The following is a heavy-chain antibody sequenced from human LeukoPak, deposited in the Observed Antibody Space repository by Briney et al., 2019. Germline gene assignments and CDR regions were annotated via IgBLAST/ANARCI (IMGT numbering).Heavy chain of an antibody. D-gene: IGHD3-16*01. Sequence: GGSLRLSCAASGFTFSTYEMNWVRQAPGKGLEWVSDISSTGSLKYYADSVKGRFTISRDNVRNSLYLQMNSLRVDDTAVYYCARDGAPRTDYWGQGTLVTVSS. V-gene: IGHV3-48*03. CDR2: ISSTGSLK. CDR3: ARDGAPRTDY. J-gene: IGHJ4*02. CDR1: GFTFSTYE.